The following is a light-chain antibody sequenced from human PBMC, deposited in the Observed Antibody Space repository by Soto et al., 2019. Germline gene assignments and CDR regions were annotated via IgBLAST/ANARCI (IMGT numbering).Light chain of an antibody. CDR1: SSDVGSYNL. J-gene: IGLJ7*01. CDR3: CSYAGSSTLAV. Sequence: QSALTQPASVSGSHGQSITISCTGTSSDVGSYNLVSWYQQHPTKAPKLMIYEVSERPSGVSNRFSGSKSDNTASLTISGLQAEDEADYYCCSYAGSSTLAVFGGGTQLTVL. CDR2: EVS. V-gene: IGLV2-23*02.